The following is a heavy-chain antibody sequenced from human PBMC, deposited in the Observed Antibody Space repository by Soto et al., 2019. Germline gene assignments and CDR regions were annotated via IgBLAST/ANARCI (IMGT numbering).Heavy chain of an antibody. V-gene: IGHV1-69*12. CDR1: GGTFSSYA. D-gene: IGHD2-2*01. CDR3: ARHVPAAGYYSGMDV. Sequence: QVQLVQSGAEVKKPGSSVKVSCKASGGTFSSYAISWVRQAPGQGLEWMGGIIPIFGTANYAQKFQGRVTITAAESTRTAYMELSSLRSEDTAVYSCARHVPAAGYYSGMDVWGQGTTVTVSS. J-gene: IGHJ6*02. CDR2: IIPIFGTA.